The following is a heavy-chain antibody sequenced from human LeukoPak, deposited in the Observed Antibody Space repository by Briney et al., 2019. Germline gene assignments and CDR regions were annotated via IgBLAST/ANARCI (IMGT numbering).Heavy chain of an antibody. CDR1: GFTFSSYS. D-gene: IGHD2-2*01. V-gene: IGHV3-21*01. CDR2: ISSSSSYI. J-gene: IGHJ4*02. Sequence: GSLRLSRAASGFTFSSYSMNWVRQAPGKGLEWVSSISSSSSYIYYADSVKGRFTISRDNAKNSLYLQMNSLRAEDTAVYYCAREPRMVVVVPAAHFDYWGQGTLVTVSS. CDR3: AREPRMVVVVPAAHFDY.